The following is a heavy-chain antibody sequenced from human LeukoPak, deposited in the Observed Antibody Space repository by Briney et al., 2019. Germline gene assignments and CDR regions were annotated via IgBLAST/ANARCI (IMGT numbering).Heavy chain of an antibody. CDR1: GFTFSSYA. J-gene: IGHJ4*02. CDR3: AKSLAPHYYDSSGYFDY. CDR2: ISGSGGST. V-gene: IGHV3-23*01. D-gene: IGHD3-22*01. Sequence: PGGSLRLSCAASGFTFSSYAMSWVRQAPGKGLEWVSAISGSGGSTYYADSVKGRFTISRDNSKNTLYLQMNSLRAEDTAVYYCAKSLAPHYYDSSGYFDYWGQGTLVTVSS.